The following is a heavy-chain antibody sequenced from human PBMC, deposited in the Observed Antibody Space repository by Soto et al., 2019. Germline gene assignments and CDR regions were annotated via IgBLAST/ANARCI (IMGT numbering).Heavy chain of an antibody. CDR1: GGSISSGGYY. V-gene: IGHV4-61*08. Sequence: SETLSLTCTVSGGSISSGGYYWSWIRQPPGKGMEWIGYIYYSGSTNYNPSLKSRVTISVDTSKNQFSLKLSSVTAADTALYYCAREKANWNDVDWFDPWGQGTLVTVSS. D-gene: IGHD1-20*01. J-gene: IGHJ5*02. CDR3: AREKANWNDVDWFDP. CDR2: IYYSGST.